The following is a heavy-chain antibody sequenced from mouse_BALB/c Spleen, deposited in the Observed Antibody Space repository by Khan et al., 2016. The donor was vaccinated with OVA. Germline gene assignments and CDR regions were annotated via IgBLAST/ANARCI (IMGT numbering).Heavy chain of an antibody. V-gene: IGHV3-8*02. CDR3: ARSGFYAMDY. Sequence: EVQLQESGPSLVKPSQTLSLTCSVSGYSITTGYWNWIRQFPGNKLEYMGYITYNGSTYYNPSLKSRISITRDTSKNQYYLQLKSVTTEDTATYYCARSGFYAMDYWGQGTSVTVSS. D-gene: IGHD1-3*01. CDR2: ITYNGST. J-gene: IGHJ4*01. CDR1: GYSITTGY.